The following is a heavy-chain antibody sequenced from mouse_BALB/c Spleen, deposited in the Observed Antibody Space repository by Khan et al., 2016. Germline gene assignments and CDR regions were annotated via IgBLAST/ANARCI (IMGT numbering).Heavy chain of an antibody. CDR3: GRGDY. CDR2: ISSGSSAI. CDR1: GFTFSSFG. J-gene: IGHJ2*01. Sequence: EVELVESGGGLVQPGGSRKLSCAASGFTFSSFGMHWVRQAPEKGLEWVAFISSGSSAIYYADTVKGRFTISRANPKNNLFLQMTSLRSEDTAMYYCGRGDYWGQGTTLTVSS. V-gene: IGHV5-17*02.